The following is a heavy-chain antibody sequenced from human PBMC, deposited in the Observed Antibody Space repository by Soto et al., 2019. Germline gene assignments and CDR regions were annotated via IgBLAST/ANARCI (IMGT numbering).Heavy chain of an antibody. CDR2: SYYTGAT. J-gene: IGHJ4*02. CDR3: ARERTPRTGFDY. D-gene: IGHD7-27*01. V-gene: IGHV4-59*01. CDR1: VASITGYY. Sequence: QVQLQESGPGLVKPSETLSLTCTVSVASITGYYWSWIRQSPGKGLEWIGCSYYTGATNYNPSLKSRVTISVDTSRNQFSLTLTSATAADTAVYYCARERTPRTGFDYWGQGTLVTVSS.